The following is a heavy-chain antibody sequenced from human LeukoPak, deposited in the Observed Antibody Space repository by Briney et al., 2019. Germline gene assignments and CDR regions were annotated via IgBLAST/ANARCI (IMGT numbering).Heavy chain of an antibody. CDR2: IYTSGST. CDR3: ARVHYGSGSYYTAAYYYGMDV. D-gene: IGHD3-10*01. J-gene: IGHJ6*02. V-gene: IGHV4-4*07. CDR1: GGSISSYY. Sequence: SETLSLTCTVSGGSISSYYWSWIRQPAGKGLEWIGRIYTSGSTNYNPSLKSRVTMSVDTSKNQFSLKLSSVTAADTAVYYCARVHYGSGSYYTAAYYYGMDVWGQGTTVTVSS.